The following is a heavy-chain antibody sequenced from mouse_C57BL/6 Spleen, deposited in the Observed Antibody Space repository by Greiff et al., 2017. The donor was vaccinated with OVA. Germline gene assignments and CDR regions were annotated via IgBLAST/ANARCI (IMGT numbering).Heavy chain of an antibody. V-gene: IGHV1-20*01. J-gene: IGHJ2*01. CDR1: GYSFTGYF. D-gene: IGHD1-1*01. Sequence: VHVKQSGPELVKPGDSVKISCKASGYSFTGYFMNWVMQSHGKSLEWIGRINPYNGDTFYNQKFKGKATLTVDKSSSTAHMELRSLTSEDSAVYYCARSPYYYGSSPSYFDYWGQGTTLTVSS. CDR2: INPYNGDT. CDR3: ARSPYYYGSSPSYFDY.